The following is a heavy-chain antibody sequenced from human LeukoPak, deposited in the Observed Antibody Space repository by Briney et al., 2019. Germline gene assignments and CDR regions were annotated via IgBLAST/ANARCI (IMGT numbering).Heavy chain of an antibody. Sequence: GGSLRLFCAASGFTFDDYAMHWVRQAPGKGLEWVSGISWNSGSIGYADSVKGRFTISRDNAKNSLYLQMNSLRAEDTASYYCAKGLDGGGLYGMDVWGQGTTVTVSS. CDR2: ISWNSGSI. J-gene: IGHJ6*02. D-gene: IGHD2-15*01. CDR3: AKGLDGGGLYGMDV. V-gene: IGHV3-9*01. CDR1: GFTFDDYA.